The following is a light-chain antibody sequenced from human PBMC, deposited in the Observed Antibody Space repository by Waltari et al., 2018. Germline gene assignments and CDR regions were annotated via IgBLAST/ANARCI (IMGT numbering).Light chain of an antibody. CDR1: SSNIGTNT. Sequence: QSVLTQPPSASGTPGQRVTISCSGSSSNIGTNTVNWYQQLPGTAPQLLIYSPNQWPSGVPDRFSGSKSGTSASLAISELQSEDEADYYCASWDDSLNALLFGGGTKLTVL. CDR2: SPN. V-gene: IGLV1-44*01. J-gene: IGLJ2*01. CDR3: ASWDDSLNALL.